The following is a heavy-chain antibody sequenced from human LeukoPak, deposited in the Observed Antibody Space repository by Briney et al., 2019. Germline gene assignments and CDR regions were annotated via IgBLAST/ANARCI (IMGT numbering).Heavy chain of an antibody. Sequence: GGSLRLSCAASGFTFSSYWMHWVRQAPGKGLEWVAAIWYDGSNKYYADSVKGRFTISRDNSKNTLYLQMNSLRAEDTAVYYCARSSSSWYVRYYYMDVWGKGTTVTVSS. CDR2: IWYDGSNK. D-gene: IGHD6-13*01. J-gene: IGHJ6*03. V-gene: IGHV3-33*08. CDR3: ARSSSSWYVRYYYMDV. CDR1: GFTFSSYW.